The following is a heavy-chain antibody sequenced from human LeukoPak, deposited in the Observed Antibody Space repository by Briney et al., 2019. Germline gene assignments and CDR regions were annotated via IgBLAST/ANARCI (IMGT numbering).Heavy chain of an antibody. CDR3: ARDIGAAAGIDY. Sequence: VANIKQDGSEKYYVASVKGRFTISRDNAKNSLYLQMNSLRAEDTAVYYCARDIGAAAGIDYWGQGTLVTVSS. D-gene: IGHD6-13*01. CDR2: IKQDGSEK. J-gene: IGHJ4*02. V-gene: IGHV3-7*01.